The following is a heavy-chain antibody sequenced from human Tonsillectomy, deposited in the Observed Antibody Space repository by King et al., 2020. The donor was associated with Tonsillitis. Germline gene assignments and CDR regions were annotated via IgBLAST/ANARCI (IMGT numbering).Heavy chain of an antibody. CDR2: ISSSGTYT. Sequence: VQLVESGGGLVKPGGSLRLSCAASGFTFSDYYMTWIRQAPGKGLEWVSYISSSGTYTNYADSVRGRFTISRDNAKNSLELQMNSLSADDTAVYSCAGGLTMVATENSRFDYWGQGTLVSVSS. J-gene: IGHJ4*02. CDR3: AGGLTMVATENSRFDY. CDR1: GFTFSDYY. V-gene: IGHV3-11*05. D-gene: IGHD4/OR15-4a*01.